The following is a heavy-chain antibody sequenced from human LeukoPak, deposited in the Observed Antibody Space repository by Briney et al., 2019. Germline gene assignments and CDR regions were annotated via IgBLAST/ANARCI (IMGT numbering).Heavy chain of an antibody. D-gene: IGHD2-21*01. CDR2: IGKAGDT. CDR3: VRGDVGFDP. V-gene: IGHV3-13*01. CDR1: GFTFSSYD. J-gene: IGHJ5*02. Sequence: GGSLRLSCTASGFTFSSYDMHWVRHPTGEGLEWVAGIGKAGDTYYLGSVKGRFTISRENAKNSLYLQMNSLRVGDTAVYYCVRGDVGFDPWGQGTLVTVSS.